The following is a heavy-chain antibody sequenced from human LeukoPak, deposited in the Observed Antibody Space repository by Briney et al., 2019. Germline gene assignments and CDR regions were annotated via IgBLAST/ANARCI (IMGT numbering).Heavy chain of an antibody. CDR1: GYTFTSYD. CDR3: ARGDSIWNGNYFDY. CDR2: MNPNSGNT. V-gene: IGHV1-8*01. Sequence: GASVKVSCKASGYTFTSYDINWVRQATGQGLEWMGWMNPNSGNTGYAQKFQGRVTMTRNTSISTAYMELSSLRSEDTAVYYCARGDSIWNGNYFDYWGQGTLVTVSS. J-gene: IGHJ4*02. D-gene: IGHD1-1*01.